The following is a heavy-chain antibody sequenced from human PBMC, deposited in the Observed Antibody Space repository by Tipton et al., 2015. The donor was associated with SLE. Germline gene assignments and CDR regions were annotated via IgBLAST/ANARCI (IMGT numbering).Heavy chain of an antibody. V-gene: IGHV5-51*03. CDR2: VYPADSDT. Sequence: QLVQSGAEVKKPGESLKISCKGSGYSFTTYWIGWVRQMPGKGLEWMGIVYPADSDTRYSPSFQGQVTVSADSSLRTAYLQWNSLKASNSAMYYVAVSSGTQGGDFWGQGTLVPVSS. J-gene: IGHJ4*02. CDR3: AVSSGTQGGDF. D-gene: IGHD1-1*01. CDR1: GYSFTTYW.